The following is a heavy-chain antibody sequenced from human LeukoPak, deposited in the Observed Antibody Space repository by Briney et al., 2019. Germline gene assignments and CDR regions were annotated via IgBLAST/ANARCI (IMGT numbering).Heavy chain of an antibody. CDR1: GLTFSSYG. Sequence: GGSLRLSCAASGLTFSSYGMHWFRQAPGKGLEWVAFIRYDGSNKYYADSVNGRFTISRDNCKNTPYLRMNSLRAEDTAVYYCAKDPQKWESYFDYWGQGTLVTVSS. CDR3: AKDPQKWESYFDY. CDR2: IRYDGSNK. J-gene: IGHJ4*02. D-gene: IGHD1-26*01. V-gene: IGHV3-30*02.